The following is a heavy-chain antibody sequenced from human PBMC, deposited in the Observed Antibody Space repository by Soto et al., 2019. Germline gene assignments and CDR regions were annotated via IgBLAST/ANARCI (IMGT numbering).Heavy chain of an antibody. D-gene: IGHD6-19*01. Sequence: GASVKVSCKASGYTFTSYGISWVRQAPGQGLEWMGWISAYNGNTNYAQKLQGRVTMTTDTSTSTAYMELRSLRSDDTAVYYCARIDRSSGWYGDFDYWGQGTLVTVSS. CDR1: GYTFTSYG. J-gene: IGHJ4*02. CDR2: ISAYNGNT. V-gene: IGHV1-18*01. CDR3: ARIDRSSGWYGDFDY.